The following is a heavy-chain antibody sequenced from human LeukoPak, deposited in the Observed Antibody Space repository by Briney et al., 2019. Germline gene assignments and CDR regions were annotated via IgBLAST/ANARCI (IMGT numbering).Heavy chain of an antibody. CDR1: GFSFSSFT. CDR3: AENYYAGAYYGWFAP. Sequence: PGGSLRLSCGASGFSFSSFTMNWVRQTPGKGLELVAYISGGSTTIHYADSVKGRFTISRDNAKNSLFLQMNSLRVEDTAVYYCAENYYAGAYYGWFAPWGQGTLVTVAS. D-gene: IGHD1-26*01. CDR2: ISGGSTTI. V-gene: IGHV3-48*04. J-gene: IGHJ5*02.